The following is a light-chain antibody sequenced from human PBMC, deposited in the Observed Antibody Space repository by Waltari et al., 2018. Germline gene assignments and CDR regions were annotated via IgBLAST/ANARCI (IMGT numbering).Light chain of an antibody. J-gene: IGKJ4*01. CDR1: QTLGHSDGNTY. CDR2: KVS. CDR3: MQGTHWPLT. Sequence: DVVLTQSPLSLPVTLGQPASISCKSSQTLGHSDGNTYLAWFHQRPGQSPRRLIYKVSNRESGVPDRFSASGSGTDFTLKISRVEAEDVGVYYCMQGTHWPLTFGGGTKVEMK. V-gene: IGKV2-30*02.